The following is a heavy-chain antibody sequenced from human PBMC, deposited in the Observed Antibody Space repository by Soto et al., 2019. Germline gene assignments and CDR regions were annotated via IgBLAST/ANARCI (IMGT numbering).Heavy chain of an antibody. CDR3: ARHGIVVVPAATPKYYYYGMDV. Sequence: SETLCLSWTFSVCSMSSCYGSWVREPPREGLEWRGYIYYSGRTNYTPSLKSRVTISVDTSKNQFSLKLSSVTAADTAVYYCARHGIVVVPAATPKYYYYGMDVWGQGTTVTVSS. CDR1: VCSMSSCY. V-gene: IGHV4-59*01. D-gene: IGHD2-2*01. CDR2: IYYSGRT. J-gene: IGHJ6*02.